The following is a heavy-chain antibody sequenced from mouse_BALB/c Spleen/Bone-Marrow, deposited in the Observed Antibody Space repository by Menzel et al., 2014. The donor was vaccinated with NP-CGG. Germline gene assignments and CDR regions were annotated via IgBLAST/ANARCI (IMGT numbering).Heavy chain of an antibody. J-gene: IGHJ3*01. V-gene: IGHV5-4*02. Sequence: EVKVVESGGGLVKPGGSLKLSCAASGFTFSDYYMYCVRQTPEKRLEWVATISDGGSYTYYPDSVKGRFTISRDNAKNNLYLQMSSLKSEDTAMYYCANYYGSTWFAYWGQGTLVTVSA. CDR1: GFTFSDYY. D-gene: IGHD1-1*01. CDR3: ANYYGSTWFAY. CDR2: ISDGGSYT.